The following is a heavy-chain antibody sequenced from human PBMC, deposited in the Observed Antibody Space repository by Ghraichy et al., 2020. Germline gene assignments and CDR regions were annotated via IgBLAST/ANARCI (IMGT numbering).Heavy chain of an antibody. J-gene: IGHJ4*02. V-gene: IGHV4-59*01. Sequence: SETLSLTCTVSGGSISSYYWSWIRQPPGKGLEWIGYIYYSGSTNNNPSLKSRVTISVDTSKNQFSLKLSSVTAADTAVYYCARTQTSCTGGVCYYFDYWGQGTLVTVSS. D-gene: IGHD2-8*02. CDR2: IYYSGST. CDR1: GGSISSYY. CDR3: ARTQTSCTGGVCYYFDY.